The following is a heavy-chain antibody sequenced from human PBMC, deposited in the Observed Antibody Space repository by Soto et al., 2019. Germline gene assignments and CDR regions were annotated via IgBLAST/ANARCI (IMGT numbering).Heavy chain of an antibody. CDR3: ARGYSLVPAASEVYYGMDV. D-gene: IGHD2-2*01. J-gene: IGHJ6*02. V-gene: IGHV3-66*01. Sequence: SGGSLRLSCAASGFTVSSNYMSWVRQAPGKGLEWVSVIYSGGSTYYADSVKGRFTISRDNSKNTLYLQMNSLRAEDTAVYYCARGYSLVPAASEVYYGMDVWGQGTTVTVSS. CDR1: GFTVSSNY. CDR2: IYSGGST.